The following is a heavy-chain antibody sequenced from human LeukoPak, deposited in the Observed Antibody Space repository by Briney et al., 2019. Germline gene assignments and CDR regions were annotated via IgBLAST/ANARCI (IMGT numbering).Heavy chain of an antibody. V-gene: IGHV3-23*01. Sequence: AGGSLRLSCAASGFTFSSYAMGWVRQAPGKGLEWVSTISASGGRTYYADSLKGRFTISRDNSKNTLHLQMNSLKAEDTAVYYCAKEVLSDSRFDYWGQGTLVTVSS. CDR1: GFTFSSYA. D-gene: IGHD2/OR15-2a*01. CDR2: ISASGGRT. J-gene: IGHJ4*02. CDR3: AKEVLSDSRFDY.